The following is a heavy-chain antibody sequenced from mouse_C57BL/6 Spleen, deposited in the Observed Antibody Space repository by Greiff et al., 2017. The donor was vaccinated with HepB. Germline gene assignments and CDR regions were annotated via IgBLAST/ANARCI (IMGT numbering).Heavy chain of an antibody. Sequence: VQLKQSVAELVRPGASVKLSCTASGFNIKNTYMHWVKQRPEQGLEWIGRIDPANGNTKYAPKFQGKATITADTSSNTAYLQLSSLTSEDTAIYYCARSAGIYYDYESDYAMDYWGQGTSVTVSS. D-gene: IGHD2-4*01. V-gene: IGHV14-3*01. CDR1: GFNIKNTY. CDR2: IDPANGNT. J-gene: IGHJ4*01. CDR3: ARSAGIYYDYESDYAMDY.